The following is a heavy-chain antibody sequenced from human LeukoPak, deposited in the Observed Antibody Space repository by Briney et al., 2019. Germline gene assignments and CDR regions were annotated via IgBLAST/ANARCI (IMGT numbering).Heavy chain of an antibody. D-gene: IGHD3-16*02. CDR1: GGSISSYY. Sequence: SETLSLTCTVSGGSISSYYWSWIRQPPGKGLEWIGYIYYSGSTYYNPSLKSRVTISVDTSKNQFSLKLSSVTAADTAVYYCARGITFGGVIVNNYFDYWGQGTLVTVSS. J-gene: IGHJ4*02. CDR2: IYYSGST. CDR3: ARGITFGGVIVNNYFDY. V-gene: IGHV4-59*06.